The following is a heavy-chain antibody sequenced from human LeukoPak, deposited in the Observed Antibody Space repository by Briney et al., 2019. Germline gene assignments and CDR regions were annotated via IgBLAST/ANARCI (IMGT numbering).Heavy chain of an antibody. CDR1: GGTFSSYA. D-gene: IGHD3-10*01. J-gene: IGHJ5*02. CDR3: ARARGITMVRGVTSFDP. Sequence: SVKVSCKASGGTFSSYAISWVRQAPGQGLEWMGGIIPIFGTANYAQKFQGRVTITADKATSTAYMELSSLRSEDTAVYYCARARGITMVRGVTSFDPWGQGTLVTVSS. V-gene: IGHV1-69*06. CDR2: IIPIFGTA.